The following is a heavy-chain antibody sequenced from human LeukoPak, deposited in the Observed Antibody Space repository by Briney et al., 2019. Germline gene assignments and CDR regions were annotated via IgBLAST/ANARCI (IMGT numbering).Heavy chain of an antibody. V-gene: IGHV1-2*02. CDR3: ARDPRSMVRGVIPPYFDY. CDR2: INPNSGGT. CDR1: GYTFTGYY. J-gene: IGHJ4*02. D-gene: IGHD3-10*01. Sequence: ASVKVSCKASGYTFTGYYMHWVRQAPGQGLEWMGWINPNSGGTNYAQKFQGRVTMTRDTSTSTAYMELRSLRSDDTAVYYCARDPRSMVRGVIPPYFDYWGQGTLVTVSS.